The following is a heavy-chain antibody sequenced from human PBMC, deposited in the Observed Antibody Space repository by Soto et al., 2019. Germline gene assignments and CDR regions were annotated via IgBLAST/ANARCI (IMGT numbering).Heavy chain of an antibody. CDR2: IFYTGST. V-gene: IGHV4-39*01. CDR3: ARRSGWLYFDY. Sequence: QLQLQESGPGLVKPWETLSLTCTVSGDSISSSSYFWGWIRQPPGKGLEWIGTIFYTGSTYYNPSLQSLFTIPVDTSKNQSSLKLTSFTAADTALYYCARRSGWLYFDYWGPGSLVTVSS. J-gene: IGHJ4*02. CDR1: GDSISSSSYF. D-gene: IGHD6-19*01.